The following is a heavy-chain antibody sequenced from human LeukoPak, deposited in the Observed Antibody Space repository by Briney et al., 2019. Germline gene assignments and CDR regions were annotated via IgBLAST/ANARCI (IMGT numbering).Heavy chain of an antibody. CDR3: ARDRGGYDFDY. J-gene: IGHJ4*02. CDR2: IKQDGSEK. Sequence: GGSLRLSFAASGFTLSSYWMSWVRQAPGKGLEGVANIKQDGSEKYYVDSVKGRFTISRDNAKNSLYLQMNSLRAEDTAVYYCARDRGGYDFDYWGQGTLVTVSS. CDR1: GFTLSSYW. V-gene: IGHV3-7*01. D-gene: IGHD5-12*01.